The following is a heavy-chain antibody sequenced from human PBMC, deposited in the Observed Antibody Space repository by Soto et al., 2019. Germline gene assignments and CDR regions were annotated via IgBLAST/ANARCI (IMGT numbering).Heavy chain of an antibody. CDR2: ISAYNGNT. Sequence: ASVKVSCKASGYTFTSYGISWVRQAPGQGLEWMGWISAYNGNTNYAQKLQGRVTMTTDTSTSTAYMELRSLRSDDTAVCYCARDPALNTYYYDSSGYHGLYYYGMDVWGQGTTVTVSS. CDR3: ARDPALNTYYYDSSGYHGLYYYGMDV. CDR1: GYTFTSYG. V-gene: IGHV1-18*01. J-gene: IGHJ6*02. D-gene: IGHD3-22*01.